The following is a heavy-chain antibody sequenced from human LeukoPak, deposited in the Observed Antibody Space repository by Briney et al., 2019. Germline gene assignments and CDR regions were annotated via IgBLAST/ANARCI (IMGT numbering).Heavy chain of an antibody. Sequence: GGSLRLSCAASGFTFGTYSMNWVRQAPGKGLEWVSYITSSSSTIYYGDSVKGRFTVSRDNAKNSLYLQMNSLRDEDTAVYYCATNCYHYYGMDVWGQGTTVTVSS. CDR1: GFTFGTYS. CDR2: ITSSSSTI. V-gene: IGHV3-48*02. CDR3: ATNCYHYYGMDV. J-gene: IGHJ6*02.